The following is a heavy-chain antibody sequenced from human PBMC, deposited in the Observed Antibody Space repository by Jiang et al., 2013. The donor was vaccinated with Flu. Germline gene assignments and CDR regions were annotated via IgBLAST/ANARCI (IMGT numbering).Heavy chain of an antibody. CDR1: GFAFIGYA. CDR2: INSNGDDT. V-gene: IGHV3-64D*06. CDR3: VSQDYGVYEFDC. D-gene: IGHD4-17*01. Sequence: VQLVESGGGLVQPGGSLRPSCSASGFAFIGYAMHWVRQAPGQGLEYLSTINSNGDDTYYADSVKGRFTISRDNSKKMLYLQMSSLRPEDTAVYYCVSQDYGVYEFDCWGQGTLVTV. J-gene: IGHJ4*02.